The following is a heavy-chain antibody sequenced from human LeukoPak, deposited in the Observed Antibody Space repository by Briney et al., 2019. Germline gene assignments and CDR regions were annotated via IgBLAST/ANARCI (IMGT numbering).Heavy chain of an antibody. Sequence: GESLKISCAAAGFTFSTYRIDWVRQAPGEGLEWVSSISRSSDYIYYADSVKGRFTVSRDNAKNSVYLQMNSLRAEDTAMYYCARGRTSYYDSHDAFDVWGQGTLATVSS. V-gene: IGHV3-21*01. CDR2: ISRSSDYI. J-gene: IGHJ3*01. D-gene: IGHD3-22*01. CDR3: ARGRTSYYDSHDAFDV. CDR1: GFTFSTYR.